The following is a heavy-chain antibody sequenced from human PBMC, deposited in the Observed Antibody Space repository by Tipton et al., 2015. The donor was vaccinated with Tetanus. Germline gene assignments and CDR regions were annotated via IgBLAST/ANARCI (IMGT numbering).Heavy chain of an antibody. Sequence: SLRLSCAASGFTFSSYWMSWVRQAPGNGLEWVANIKQDGSEKYYVDSVKGRFTISRDNAKNSLYLQMNSLRAEDTAGYYCAGDRLGGRRGSGIAVAGGSSGYWGQGTLVPVSS. V-gene: IGHV3-7*04. CDR2: IKQDGSEK. CDR3: AGDRLGGRRGSGIAVAGGSSGY. D-gene: IGHD6-19*01. CDR1: GFTFSSYW. J-gene: IGHJ4*02.